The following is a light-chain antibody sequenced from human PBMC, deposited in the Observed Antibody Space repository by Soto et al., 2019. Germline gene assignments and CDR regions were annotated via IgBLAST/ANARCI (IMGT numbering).Light chain of an antibody. V-gene: IGKV2-28*01. CDR3: MQALQTPVT. CDR1: QSLLHSNGYNF. CDR2: LGS. Sequence: DIVMTQSPLSLPVTPGEPASISCRSGQSLLHSNGYNFLDWYLQKPGQSPQLLIYLGSNRAAGVXDXXSGSGSGTDFTLKISRVEAEDVGVYYCMQALQTPVTFGQGTRLEMK. J-gene: IGKJ5*01.